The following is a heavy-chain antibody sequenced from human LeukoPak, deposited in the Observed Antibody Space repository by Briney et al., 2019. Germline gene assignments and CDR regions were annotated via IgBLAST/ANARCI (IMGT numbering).Heavy chain of an antibody. V-gene: IGHV3-11*04. D-gene: IGHD4-17*01. CDR2: ISSSGSTI. CDR3: ARVIGIDYGDYVPVFWFDP. J-gene: IGHJ5*02. Sequence: PGGSLRLSCAASGFTFSDYYMSWIRQAPGKGLEWVSYISSSGSTIYYADSGKGRFTISRDNAKNSLYLQMNSLRAEDTAVYYCARVIGIDYGDYVPVFWFDPWGQGTLVTVSS. CDR1: GFTFSDYY.